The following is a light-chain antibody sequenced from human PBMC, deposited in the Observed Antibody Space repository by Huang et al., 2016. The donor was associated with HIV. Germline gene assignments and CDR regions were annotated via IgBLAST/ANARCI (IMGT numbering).Light chain of an antibody. V-gene: IGKV3-15*01. CDR2: RAS. CDR3: QQYNNWPPLT. CDR1: QSIGRN. J-gene: IGKJ4*01. Sequence: EVVMTQSPNTLSVSPGERATLSCRASQSIGRNLAWYQQKPGKAPRLLIYRASARAAGVPAKFSGSGSGKEFTINISSLQSEDFAIYYCQQYNNWPPLTFGGGTKVEI.